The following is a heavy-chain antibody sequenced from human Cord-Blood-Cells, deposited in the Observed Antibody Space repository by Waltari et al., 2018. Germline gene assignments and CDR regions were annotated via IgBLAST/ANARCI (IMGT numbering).Heavy chain of an antibody. CDR1: GYTFTGYY. D-gene: IGHD3-10*01. Sequence: QVQLVQSGAEVKKPGASVKVSCKASGYTFTGYYMHWVRQAPGQGLEWMGWNNPKRCGKNKEKKVKGRVTMTRDTSISTAYMELSRLRSDDTAVYYCARVWGYGSGSYYFDYWGQGTLVTVSS. CDR3: ARVWGYGSGSYYFDY. CDR2: NNPKRCGK. J-gene: IGHJ4*02. V-gene: IGHV1-2*02.